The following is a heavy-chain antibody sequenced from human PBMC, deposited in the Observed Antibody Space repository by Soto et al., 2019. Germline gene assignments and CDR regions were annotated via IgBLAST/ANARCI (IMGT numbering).Heavy chain of an antibody. CDR2: IKPDESAK. J-gene: IGHJ5*02. CDR3: VRGGSNYAS. CDR1: GFTFSDSW. Sequence: EVHLVESGGGLVQPGGSLRLSCTASGFTFSDSWMTWVRQAPGQGLEWVARIKPDESAKKYADAVKGRFSISRDNAKNSMYLQMDSLRGEDTAVYYCVRGGSNYASWGQGTLGTVSS. D-gene: IGHD4-4*01. V-gene: IGHV3-7*01.